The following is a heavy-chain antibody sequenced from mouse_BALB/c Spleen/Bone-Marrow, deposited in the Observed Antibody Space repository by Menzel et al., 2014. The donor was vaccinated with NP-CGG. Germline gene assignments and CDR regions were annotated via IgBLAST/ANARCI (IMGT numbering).Heavy chain of an antibody. J-gene: IGHJ3*01. CDR3: ARGGSTMITTFAY. CDR2: ISTYYGDA. D-gene: IGHD2-4*01. Sequence: QFQLQQSGAELVRPGVSVKISCKGSGYTFTDYAMHWVKQSHAKSLEWIGVISTYYGDASYNQKFKGKATMTVDKSSSTAYMELARLTSEDSAIYYCARGGSTMITTFAYWGQGTLDTVSA. CDR1: GYTFTDYA. V-gene: IGHV1S137*01.